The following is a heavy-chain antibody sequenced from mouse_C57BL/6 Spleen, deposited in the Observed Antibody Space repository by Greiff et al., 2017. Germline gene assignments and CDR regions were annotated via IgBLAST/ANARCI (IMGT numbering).Heavy chain of an antibody. V-gene: IGHV2-5*01. CDR2: IWRGGST. J-gene: IGHJ4*01. CDR1: GFSLTSYG. D-gene: IGHD2-5*01. CDR3: ATLYYSNFAMDY. Sequence: VQLQQSGPGLVQPSQSLSITCTVSGFSLTSYGVPWVRQSPGKGLEWLGVIWRGGSTDYNAAFMSRLSITKDNSKSQVFFKMNSLQADDTAIYYCATLYYSNFAMDYWGQGTSVTVSS.